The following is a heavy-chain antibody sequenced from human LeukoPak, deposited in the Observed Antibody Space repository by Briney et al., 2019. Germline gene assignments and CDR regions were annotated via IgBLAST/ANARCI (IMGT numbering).Heavy chain of an antibody. D-gene: IGHD2-2*02. V-gene: IGHV3-30*03. J-gene: IGHJ6*02. CDR3: ARAIYCSSTSCYNYYYYYGMDV. Sequence: GGSLRLSCAASGFTFSDYGMHWVRQAPGKGLEWVAVISYDGSNKYYADSVKGRFTISRDNSKNTLYLQMNSLRAEDTAVYYCARAIYCSSTSCYNYYYYYGMDVWGQGTTVTVSS. CDR2: ISYDGSNK. CDR1: GFTFSDYG.